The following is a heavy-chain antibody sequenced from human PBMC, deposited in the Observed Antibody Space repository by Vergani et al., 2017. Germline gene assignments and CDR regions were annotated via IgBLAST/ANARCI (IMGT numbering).Heavy chain of an antibody. J-gene: IGHJ6*03. Sequence: QVQLVQSGAEVKKPGSSVKVSCKASGGTFSSYAISWVRQAPGQGLEWMGGVIPIFGTANYAQKFQGRVTITADESTSTAYMELSSLRSEDTAVYYCARGTYYDILRWDYMDVWGKGTTVTVSS. CDR3: ARGTYYDILRWDYMDV. CDR2: VIPIFGTA. V-gene: IGHV1-69*01. CDR1: GGTFSSYA. D-gene: IGHD3-9*01.